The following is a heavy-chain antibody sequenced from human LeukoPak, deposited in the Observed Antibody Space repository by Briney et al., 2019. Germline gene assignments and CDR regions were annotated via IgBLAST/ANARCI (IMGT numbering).Heavy chain of an antibody. CDR2: ISWDGGST. J-gene: IGHJ6*02. V-gene: IGHV3-43D*03. CDR1: GFTFDDYA. D-gene: IGHD1-26*01. Sequence: GGSLRLSCAASGFTFDDYAMHWGGQARGKGGGGGSLISWDGGSTYYADSVNGRFTISRDNSKNSLYLQMNSLRAEDTALYYCAKDRVGATTNYYYGMDVWGQGTTVTVSS. CDR3: AKDRVGATTNYYYGMDV.